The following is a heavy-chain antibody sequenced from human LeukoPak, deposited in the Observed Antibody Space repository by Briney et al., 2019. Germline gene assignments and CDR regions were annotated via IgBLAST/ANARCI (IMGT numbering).Heavy chain of an antibody. J-gene: IGHJ4*02. V-gene: IGHV3-48*01. CDR3: AREGERYPDLDY. Sequence: GSLRLSCVVSGFTFSPYSMNWVRPAPGKGLEWVAYISGRTSTIYYADSVYGRLTISRDNAKNSLYLQMKSLRAEDTAVYYCAREGERYPDLDYWGQGTLVTVSS. CDR1: GFTFSPYS. CDR2: ISGRTSTI. D-gene: IGHD5-24*01.